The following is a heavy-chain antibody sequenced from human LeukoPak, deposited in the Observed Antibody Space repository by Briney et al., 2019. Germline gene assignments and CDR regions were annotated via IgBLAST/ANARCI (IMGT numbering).Heavy chain of an antibody. CDR1: GSTVSSNY. D-gene: IGHD3-22*01. V-gene: IGHV3-53*01. Sequence: PGGSLRLSCAASGSTVSSNYMSWVRQAPGKGLEWVSIIYSGGSTYYADSVKGRFTISRDNSKNTLYLQMNSLRAEDTAVYYCARDLHSSGYYYVGFDYWGQGTLVTVSS. CDR3: ARDLHSSGYYYVGFDY. CDR2: IYSGGST. J-gene: IGHJ4*02.